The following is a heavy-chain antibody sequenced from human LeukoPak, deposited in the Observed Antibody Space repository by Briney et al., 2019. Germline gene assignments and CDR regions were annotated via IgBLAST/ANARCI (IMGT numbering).Heavy chain of an antibody. Sequence: PGGSLRLSCVASGFSFSSYAMHWVRQAPGKGLEWVAAIWFDGSKTYYEDSVKGRFTISRDTSANTLFLQMNSLAAEDTAVYYCASATPYAWHFGLWGRGTLLTVSS. CDR3: ASATPYAWHFGL. J-gene: IGHJ2*01. D-gene: IGHD4-17*01. CDR2: IWFDGSKT. CDR1: GFSFSSYA. V-gene: IGHV3-33*02.